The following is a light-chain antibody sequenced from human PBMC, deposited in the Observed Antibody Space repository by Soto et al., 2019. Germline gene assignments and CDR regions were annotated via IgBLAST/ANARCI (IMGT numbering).Light chain of an antibody. CDR2: DAS. J-gene: IGKJ2*01. V-gene: IGKV1-5*01. Sequence: DIQMTQSPSTLSASVGDRVTITCRASQSISSWLAWYQQTAGKAPKLLIYDASSLESGVPSRFTGSASGTEFTLTISSLQPDDFATYYGQQYNSFPYTFGQGTKLEIK. CDR3: QQYNSFPYT. CDR1: QSISSW.